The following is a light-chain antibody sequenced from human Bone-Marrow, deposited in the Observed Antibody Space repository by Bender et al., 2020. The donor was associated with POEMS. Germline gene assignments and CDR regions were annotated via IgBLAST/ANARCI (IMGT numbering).Light chain of an antibody. J-gene: IGLJ3*02. V-gene: IGLV2-18*01. CDR1: SSDVGSYNR. Sequence: QSALTQPPSASGSRGQSVTISCTGTSSDVGSYNRVSWYQQPPGTAPKLMIYEVSNRPSGVPDRFSGSRSGTSASLAISGLQSEDEADYYCAVWDDSLNGWVFGGGTKLTVL. CDR2: EVS. CDR3: AVWDDSLNGWV.